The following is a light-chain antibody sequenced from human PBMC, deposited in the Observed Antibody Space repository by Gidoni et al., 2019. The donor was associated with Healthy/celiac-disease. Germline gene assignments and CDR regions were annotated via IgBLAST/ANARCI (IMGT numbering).Light chain of an antibody. CDR3: QQSYSTPRT. CDR1: QSISSY. V-gene: IGKV1-39*01. Sequence: DIQMSQSPSSLSASVGDRVTITCRASQSISSYLNCYQQKPGKAPKLLIYAASSLQSGVPSRFSGSGSGTDSTLTISSLQPEDFATYYCQQSYSTPRTFGQGTKVEIK. CDR2: AAS. J-gene: IGKJ1*01.